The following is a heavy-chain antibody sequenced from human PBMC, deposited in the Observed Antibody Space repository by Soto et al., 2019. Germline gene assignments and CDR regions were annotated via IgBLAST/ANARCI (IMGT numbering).Heavy chain of an antibody. J-gene: IGHJ3*02. CDR2: IDPSDSYT. Sequence: GESLKISCKGSGYSFTSYWISWVRQMPGKGLEWMGRIDPSDSYTNYSPSFQGHVTISADKSISTAYLQWSSLKASDTAMYYCARHPGYGLLTNDAFDIWGQGTMVTVSS. D-gene: IGHD5-18*01. V-gene: IGHV5-10-1*01. CDR1: GYSFTSYW. CDR3: ARHPGYGLLTNDAFDI.